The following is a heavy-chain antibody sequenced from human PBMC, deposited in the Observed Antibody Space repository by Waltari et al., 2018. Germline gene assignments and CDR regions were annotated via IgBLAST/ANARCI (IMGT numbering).Heavy chain of an antibody. CDR2: IYHSGST. CDR1: GYSISSGYY. J-gene: IGHJ4*02. V-gene: IGHV4-38-2*01. D-gene: IGHD2-15*01. CDR3: ARVGYCSGGSCSFDY. Sequence: QVQLQESGPGLVKPSETLSLTCAVSGYSISSGYYWGWIRQPPGKGLEWIGSIYHSGSTYYNPSLKSRVTISVDTSKNQFSLKLSSLTAADTAVYYCARVGYCSGGSCSFDYWGQGTLVTVSS.